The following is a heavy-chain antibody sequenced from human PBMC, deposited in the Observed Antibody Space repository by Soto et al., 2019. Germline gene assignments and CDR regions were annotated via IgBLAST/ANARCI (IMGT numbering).Heavy chain of an antibody. CDR3: VQTTGWPGFDF. D-gene: IGHD6-19*01. V-gene: IGHV3-53*01. Sequence: GGSLRLSCAASGFAVSSKYMTWVRQAPGKGLEWVSVIYGGGTTYYADSVKGRFTISRDTSKNTLYLQMNSLRSEDTAVYYCVQTTGWPGFDFWGQGTLVTVSS. CDR2: IYGGGTT. CDR1: GFAVSSKY. J-gene: IGHJ4*02.